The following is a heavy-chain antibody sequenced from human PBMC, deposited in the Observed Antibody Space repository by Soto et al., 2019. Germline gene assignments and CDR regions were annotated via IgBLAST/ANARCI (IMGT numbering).Heavy chain of an antibody. D-gene: IGHD3-22*01. CDR2: IYYSGST. CDR3: ARTHNYYDSSGYYYYYMDV. V-gene: IGHV4-39*01. CDR1: GGSISSSSYY. J-gene: IGHJ6*03. Sequence: SETLSLTCTVSGGSISSSSYYWGWIRQPPGKGLEWIGSIYYSGSTYYNPSLKSRVTISVDTSKNQFSLKLSSVTAADTTVYYCARTHNYYDSSGYYYYYMDVWGKGTTVTVSS.